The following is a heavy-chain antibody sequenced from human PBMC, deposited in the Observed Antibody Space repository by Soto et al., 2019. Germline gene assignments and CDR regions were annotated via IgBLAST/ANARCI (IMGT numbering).Heavy chain of an antibody. J-gene: IGHJ6*02. Sequence: AGGSLRLSCAASGFRFSDYYMTWIRQAPGKGLEWVSYINGRGSTIYQADSVRGRFTVSRDNAKNSPYLQMNSLRVEDTAVYFCARARPDIVMVVGETPGYYGMDVWGQGTTVTVSS. D-gene: IGHD2-15*01. CDR3: ARARPDIVMVVGETPGYYGMDV. V-gene: IGHV3-11*01. CDR2: INGRGSTI. CDR1: GFRFSDYY.